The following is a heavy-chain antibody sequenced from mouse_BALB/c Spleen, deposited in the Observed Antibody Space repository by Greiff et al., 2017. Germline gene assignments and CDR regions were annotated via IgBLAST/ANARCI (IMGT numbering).Heavy chain of an antibody. CDR2: ISYDGSN. V-gene: IGHV3-6*02. Sequence: DVKLQESGPGLVKPSQSLSLTCSVTGYSITSGYYWNWIRQFPGNKLEWMGYISYDGSNNYNPSLKNRISITRDTSKNQFFLKLNSVTTEDTATYYCARDGDGISWFADWGQGTLVTVSA. D-gene: IGHD2-1*01. CDR1: GYSITSGYY. CDR3: ARDGDGISWFAD. J-gene: IGHJ3*01.